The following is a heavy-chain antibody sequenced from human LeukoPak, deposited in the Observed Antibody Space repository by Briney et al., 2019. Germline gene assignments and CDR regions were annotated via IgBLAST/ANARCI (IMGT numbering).Heavy chain of an antibody. CDR1: GFTFSSYS. CDR3: ARGQYRTAMPPYYFDY. Sequence: PGGSLRLSCAASGFTFSSYSMNWVRQAPGKGLEWVSYINSSSSTIYYADSVKGRFTISRDNAKNSLYLQMNSLRAEDTAVYYCARGQYRTAMPPYYFDYWGQGTLVTVS. CDR2: INSSSSTI. V-gene: IGHV3-48*01. J-gene: IGHJ4*02. D-gene: IGHD2-2*01.